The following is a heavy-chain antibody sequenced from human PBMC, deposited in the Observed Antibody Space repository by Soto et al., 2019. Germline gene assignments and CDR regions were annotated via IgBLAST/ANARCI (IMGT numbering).Heavy chain of an antibody. J-gene: IGHJ3*02. Sequence: SETLSLTCTVSGGSISSSSYYWGWIRQPPGKGLEWIGSIYYSGSTYYNPSLKRRVTISVDTSKNQFSLKLSSVTAADTAVYYCARQGYSYVDAFDIWGQGTMVTVSS. CDR2: IYYSGST. CDR1: GGSISSSSYY. D-gene: IGHD5-18*01. V-gene: IGHV4-39*01. CDR3: ARQGYSYVDAFDI.